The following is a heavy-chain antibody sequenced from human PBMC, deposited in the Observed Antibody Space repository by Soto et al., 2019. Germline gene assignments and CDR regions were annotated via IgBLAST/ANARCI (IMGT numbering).Heavy chain of an antibody. V-gene: IGHV4-59*01. Sequence: PSETLSLTCTVSGGSISSYYWSWIRQPPGKGLEWIGYIYYSGSTNYNPSLKSRVTISVDTSKNQFSLKLSSVTAADTAVYYCARDRGDCSGGSCYGLAWFDPWGQGTLVTVSS. J-gene: IGHJ5*02. CDR1: GGSISSYY. CDR2: IYYSGST. CDR3: ARDRGDCSGGSCYGLAWFDP. D-gene: IGHD2-15*01.